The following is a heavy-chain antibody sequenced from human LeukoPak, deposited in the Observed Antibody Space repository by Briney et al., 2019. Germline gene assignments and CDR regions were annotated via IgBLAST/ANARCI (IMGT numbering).Heavy chain of an antibody. CDR2: ISSSGSI. J-gene: IGHJ3*02. CDR3: ARDWRDSSGKFPNDAFDI. CDR1: GDSISSSNCY. Sequence: PSETLSLTCTVSGDSISSSNCYWGWIRQPPGKGLEWVSYISSSGSIYYADSVKGRFTISRDNAKNSLYLQMNSLRAEDTAVYYCARDWRDSSGKFPNDAFDIWGQGTMVTVSS. D-gene: IGHD3-22*01. V-gene: IGHV3-11*04.